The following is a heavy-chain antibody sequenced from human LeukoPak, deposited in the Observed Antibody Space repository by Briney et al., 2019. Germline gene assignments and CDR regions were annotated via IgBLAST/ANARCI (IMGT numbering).Heavy chain of an antibody. CDR3: ATTDYGAMDFDS. CDR2: FIPIFETA. D-gene: IGHD4-17*01. CDR1: GYTFTSYG. Sequence: SVKVSCKASGYTFTSYGISWVRQAPGQGLEWMGVFIPIFETANYAQKFQGRVTITADESTTTAHMELRSLRSEDTAEYFCATTDYGAMDFDSWGQGTLVTVSS. V-gene: IGHV1-69*13. J-gene: IGHJ4*02.